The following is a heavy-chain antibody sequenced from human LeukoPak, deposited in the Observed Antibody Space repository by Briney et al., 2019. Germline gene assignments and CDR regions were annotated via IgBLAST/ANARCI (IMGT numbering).Heavy chain of an antibody. D-gene: IGHD2-2*01. J-gene: IGHJ5*02. V-gene: IGHV4-59*01. CDR1: GGSISSYY. CDR3: AREIGVVVPAAMRAFDP. CDR2: IYYSGST. Sequence: PSETLSLTCTVSGGSISSYYWSWIRQPPGKGLEWIGYIYYSGSTNYNPSLKSRVTISVDTSKNQFSLKLSSVTAADTAVYYCAREIGVVVPAAMRAFDPWGQGTLVTVSS.